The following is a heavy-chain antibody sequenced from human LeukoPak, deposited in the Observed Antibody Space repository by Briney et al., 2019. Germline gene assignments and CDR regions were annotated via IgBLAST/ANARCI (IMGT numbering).Heavy chain of an antibody. J-gene: IGHJ5*02. V-gene: IGHV3-48*01. CDR3: ARDAASGNNWFDP. CDR2: ISPSSSSM. Sequence: PGGSLRLSCSASGFTFSSYSLNWVRQAPGKGLGWVSYISPSSSSMYYADSVKGRLTISRDNARNSLYLQMNSLSTEDTALYYCARDAASGNNWFDPWGQGTLVTVSS. D-gene: IGHD3-3*01. CDR1: GFTFSSYS.